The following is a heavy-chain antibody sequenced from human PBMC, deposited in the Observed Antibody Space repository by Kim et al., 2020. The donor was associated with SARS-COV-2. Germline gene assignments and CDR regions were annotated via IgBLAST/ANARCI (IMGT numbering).Heavy chain of an antibody. CDR1: GFTFSSYW. CDR2: INSDGSST. CDR3: AIFGIAEAATRDWFDP. Sequence: GGSLRLSCAASGFTFSSYWMHWVRQAPGKGLVWVSRINSDGSSTSYADSVKGRFTISRDNAKNTLYLQMNSLRAEDTAVYYCAIFGIAEAATRDWFDPWGQGTLLTVSS. V-gene: IGHV3-74*01. J-gene: IGHJ5*02. D-gene: IGHD6-13*01.